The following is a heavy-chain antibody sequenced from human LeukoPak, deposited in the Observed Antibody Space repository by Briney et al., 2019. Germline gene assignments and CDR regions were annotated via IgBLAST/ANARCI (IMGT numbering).Heavy chain of an antibody. Sequence: SETLSLTCTVSGGPISSYYWSWIRQPPGKGLEWIGYIYYSGSTNYNPSLKSRVTISVDTSKNQFSLKLSSVTAADTAVYYCARLIDTAMVDYWGQGTLVTVSS. CDR3: ARLIDTAMVDY. CDR1: GGPISSYY. V-gene: IGHV4-59*08. CDR2: IYYSGST. J-gene: IGHJ4*02. D-gene: IGHD5-18*01.